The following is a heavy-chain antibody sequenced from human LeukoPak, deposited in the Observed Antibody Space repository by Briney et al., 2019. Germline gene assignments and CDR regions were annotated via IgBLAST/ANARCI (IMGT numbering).Heavy chain of an antibody. CDR2: ISYDGSNK. CDR1: GFTFSSYG. V-gene: IGHV3-30*18. J-gene: IGHJ6*02. D-gene: IGHD6-19*01. CDR3: AKEVKSSGWFNGMDV. Sequence: GGTLRLSCAASGFTFSSYGMHWVRQAPGKGLEWVAVISYDGSNKYYADSVKGRFTISRDNSKNTLYLQMNSLRAEDTAVYYCAKEVKSSGWFNGMDVWGQGTTVTVSS.